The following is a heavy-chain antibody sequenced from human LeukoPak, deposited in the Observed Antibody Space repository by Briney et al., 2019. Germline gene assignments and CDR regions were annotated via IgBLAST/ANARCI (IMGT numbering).Heavy chain of an antibody. CDR3: AREYCSGGSCGIDY. CDR1: GFTVSSNY. D-gene: IGHD2-15*01. CDR2: IYSGGST. J-gene: IGHJ4*02. Sequence: RPGGSRRLSCAASGFTVSSNYMSWVRQAPGKGLEWVSVIYSGGSTYYADSVKGRFTISRDNSKNTLYLQMNSLRAEDTAVYYCAREYCSGGSCGIDYWGQGTLVTVSS. V-gene: IGHV3-53*01.